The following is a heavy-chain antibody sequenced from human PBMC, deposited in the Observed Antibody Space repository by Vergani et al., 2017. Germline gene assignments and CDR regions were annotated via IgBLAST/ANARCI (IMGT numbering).Heavy chain of an antibody. V-gene: IGHV1-2*06. J-gene: IGHJ4*02. Sequence: QVQLVQSGAEVKKPGASVKVSCKASGFTFTGYYMHWVRQAPGQGLEWMGRINPNSGGTNYAQKFQGRVTMTRGTSISTAYMELNRLRSYDTAVYYCARCLGNSGCTPFDYWGQGTLVTVSS. CDR2: INPNSGGT. CDR1: GFTFTGYY. D-gene: IGHD6-19*01. CDR3: ARCLGNSGCTPFDY.